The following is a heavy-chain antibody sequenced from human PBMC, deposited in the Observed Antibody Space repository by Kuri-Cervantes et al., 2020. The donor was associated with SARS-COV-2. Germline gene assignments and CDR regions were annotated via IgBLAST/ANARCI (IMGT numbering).Heavy chain of an antibody. CDR1: GFTFSSYG. CDR2: ISYDGSKK. D-gene: IGHD5-18*01. CDR3: ARRWGKNTYGQLGQIDY. J-gene: IGHJ4*02. V-gene: IGHV3-30*19. Sequence: GGSLRLSCAASGFTFSSYGMHWVRQAPGKGLEWVAVISYDGSKKYYADSVKGRFTISRDNSKNTLYLQMNSLRAEDTAVYYCARRWGKNTYGQLGQIDYWGQGTLVTVSS.